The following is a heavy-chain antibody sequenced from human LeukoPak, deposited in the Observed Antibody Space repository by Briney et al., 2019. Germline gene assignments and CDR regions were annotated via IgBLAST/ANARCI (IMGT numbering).Heavy chain of an antibody. CDR3: ARGRFDGYYDGRGYYAWYFDL. CDR1: GYTFISLH. J-gene: IGHJ2*01. V-gene: IGHV1-46*01. D-gene: IGHD3-22*01. CDR2: INPDGGTT. Sequence: ASVKVSCKTSGYTFISLHLHWVRQAPGQGLEWMVVINPDGGTTIYAQNFQGRVTMTRDMSTSTVYMELTGLRSEDTAIFYCARGRFDGYYDGRGYYAWYFDLWGRGTLVTVSS.